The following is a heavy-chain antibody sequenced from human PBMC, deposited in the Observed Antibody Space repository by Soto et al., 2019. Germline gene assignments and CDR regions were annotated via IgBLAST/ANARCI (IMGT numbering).Heavy chain of an antibody. Sequence: EVQLVESGGGLVKPGGSLRLSCAASGFTFSNAWMSWVRQAPGKGLEWVGRIKSKTDGGTTDYAAPVKGRFTISRDDSKNTLYLQMNSLKTEDTAVYYCTTDRFVTSYFDYWGQGTLVTVSS. V-gene: IGHV3-15*01. CDR2: IKSKTDGGTT. J-gene: IGHJ4*02. CDR1: GFTFSNAW. D-gene: IGHD3-10*01. CDR3: TTDRFVTSYFDY.